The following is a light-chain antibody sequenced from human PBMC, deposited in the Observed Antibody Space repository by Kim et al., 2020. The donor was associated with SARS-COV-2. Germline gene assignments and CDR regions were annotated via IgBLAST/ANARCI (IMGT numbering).Light chain of an antibody. Sequence: EIVLTQSPGTLSLSPGERATLSCRASQGVSSYLAWYQQKPGQAPRLLIYDTSNRATGIPARFSGSGSGTDFTLSISSLEPEDFAIYYCQQRSNWPRTFGQGTKVEIK. CDR3: QQRSNWPRT. CDR2: DTS. CDR1: QGVSSY. J-gene: IGKJ1*01. V-gene: IGKV3-11*01.